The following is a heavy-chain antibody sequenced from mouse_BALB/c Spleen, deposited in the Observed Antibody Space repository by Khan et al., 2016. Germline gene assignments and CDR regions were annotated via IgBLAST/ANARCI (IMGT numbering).Heavy chain of an antibody. CDR2: ISYSGST. J-gene: IGHJ3*01. D-gene: IGHD2-14*01. Sequence: EVQLQESGPSLVKPSQTLSLTCSVTGDSITSGYWNWIRKFPGNKLEYMGYISYSGSTYYNPSLKSRISITRDTSKNQYYLQLNSVTTENTACDYCAYGYDAWFTYWGQGTLVTVSA. CDR3: AYGYDAWFTY. V-gene: IGHV3-8*02. CDR1: GDSITSGY.